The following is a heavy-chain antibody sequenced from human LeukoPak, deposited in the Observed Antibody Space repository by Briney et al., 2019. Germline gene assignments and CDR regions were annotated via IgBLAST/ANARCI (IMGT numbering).Heavy chain of an antibody. CDR3: AKGLRTGVGPYKGYHYYMDV. J-gene: IGHJ6*03. Sequence: PGGSLRLSCAASGFTFRSYAMSWVRHAPGKGLKWVSTINDNGAGTYYADSVKGRFTISRDNSYNTMSLQMNSLRDEDAGVYYCAKGLRTGVGPYKGYHYYMDVWGKGATVTVSS. D-gene: IGHD3-10*01. CDR2: INDNGAGT. CDR1: GFTFRSYA. V-gene: IGHV3-23*01.